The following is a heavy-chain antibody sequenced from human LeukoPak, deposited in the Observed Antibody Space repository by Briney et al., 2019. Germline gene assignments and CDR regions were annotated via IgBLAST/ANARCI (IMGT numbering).Heavy chain of an antibody. Sequence: GGSLRLSCAASGLTFSSYGMHWVRQAPGKGLESVAVISYDGSNKYYADSVKGRFTISRDNSKNTLYLQMNSLRAEDTAVYYCAKDTDYYDSSGYYYFDYWGQGTLVTVSS. CDR1: GLTFSSYG. J-gene: IGHJ4*02. CDR2: ISYDGSNK. V-gene: IGHV3-30*18. D-gene: IGHD3-22*01. CDR3: AKDTDYYDSSGYYYFDY.